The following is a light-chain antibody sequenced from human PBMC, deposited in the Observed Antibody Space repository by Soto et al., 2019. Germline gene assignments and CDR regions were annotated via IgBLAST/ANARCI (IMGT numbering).Light chain of an antibody. CDR3: QQYNIYPWT. CDR1: QSISSW. J-gene: IGKJ1*01. Sequence: DIQMTQSPSTLSASVGDRVTITCRASQSISSWLAWYQQKPGKAPKLLIYKASSVESGVPSRFSSSGSGTEFTLTISSLQPDDFATYYCQQYNIYPWTFGQGTKVEIK. V-gene: IGKV1-5*03. CDR2: KAS.